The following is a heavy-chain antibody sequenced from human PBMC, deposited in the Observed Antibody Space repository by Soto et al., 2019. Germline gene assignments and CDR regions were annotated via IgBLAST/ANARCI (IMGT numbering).Heavy chain of an antibody. J-gene: IGHJ4*02. CDR2: ISSASSET. CDR1: GFTFSRVS. CDR3: SRVDY. V-gene: IGHV3-21*01. Sequence: PGGSLRLSCEASGFTFSRVSMNWVRQVPGKGLEWVASISSASSETWYADSVKGRFIISRDNAQYALFLQMNTLRPEDSAIYYCSRVDYWGQGTQVTVSS.